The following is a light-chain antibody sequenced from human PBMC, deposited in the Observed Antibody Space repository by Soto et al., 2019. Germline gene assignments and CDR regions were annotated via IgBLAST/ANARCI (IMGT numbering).Light chain of an antibody. CDR1: GSNIGAPYD. CDR3: QSYDSSLSGYV. CDR2: GST. J-gene: IGLJ1*01. Sequence: QSVLTQPPSLSGAPGQRVIISCTGSGSNIGAPYDVHWYQHLPGTAPKLLIYGSTNRPSGVPGRFSGSKSGTSASLAITGLQAEDEADYYCQSYDSSLSGYVFGAGTKVTVL. V-gene: IGLV1-40*01.